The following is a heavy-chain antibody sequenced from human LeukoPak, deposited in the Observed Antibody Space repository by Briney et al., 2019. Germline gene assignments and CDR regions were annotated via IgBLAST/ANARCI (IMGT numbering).Heavy chain of an antibody. J-gene: IGHJ4*02. Sequence: PSETLSLTCTVSGGSISSYYWSWVRQPLGKGLEWIGTIYYSGNTYYTPSLKSRVTISVDTSKNQFSLRLSSVTAADTAVYFCMRHEEEDGYNAKPFDFWGQGTLVTVSS. CDR1: GGSISSYY. CDR3: MRHEEEDGYNAKPFDF. V-gene: IGHV4-39*01. D-gene: IGHD5-24*01. CDR2: IYYSGNT.